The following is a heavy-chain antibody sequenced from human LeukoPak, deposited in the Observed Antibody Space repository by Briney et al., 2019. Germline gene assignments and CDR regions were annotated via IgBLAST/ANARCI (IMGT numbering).Heavy chain of an antibody. J-gene: IGHJ4*02. D-gene: IGHD2-21*02. CDR2: ISYRGTT. CDR3: ASSPLSNCGGDCYADG. CDR1: GGSISSSDSH. V-gene: IGHV4-61*08. Sequence: SETLSLTCTVSGGSISSSDSHWSWIRQSPGKGLEWIGYISYRGTTNYNPSLKSRVTMSVDTSKNQFSLKLSSVTAADTAVYYCASSPLSNCGGDCYADGWGQGTQVTVSS.